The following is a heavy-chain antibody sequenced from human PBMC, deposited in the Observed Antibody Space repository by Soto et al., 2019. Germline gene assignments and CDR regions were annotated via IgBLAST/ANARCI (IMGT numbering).Heavy chain of an antibody. CDR2: ISQDGAIA. D-gene: IGHD1-1*01. CDR3: LRDQRHWNEFADQ. Sequence: VQLVESGGGLVQPGGSLRLSCAASGFAFGSYWMHWVRQAPGKGLVWVSRISQDGAIATQADSVKGLFTISRDNAKNTLFLQMNSLRADDTAVYYCLRDQRHWNEFADQWGQGTVVTVSS. V-gene: IGHV3-74*01. CDR1: GFAFGSYW. J-gene: IGHJ4*02.